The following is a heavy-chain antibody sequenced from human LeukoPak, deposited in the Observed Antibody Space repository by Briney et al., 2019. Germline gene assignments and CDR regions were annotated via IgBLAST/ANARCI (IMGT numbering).Heavy chain of an antibody. V-gene: IGHV3-74*01. CDR3: ARSDYFDY. J-gene: IGHJ4*02. CDR1: GFSFSSRW. Sequence: GGPLELSGEASGFSFSSRWMHWVRQAPGKGLVWVARINSAGSSTRYADSVKGRFTVSRDNANNTLYLQMNSLRAEDTAVYYCARSDYFDYWGQGTLVTVSS. CDR2: INSAGSST.